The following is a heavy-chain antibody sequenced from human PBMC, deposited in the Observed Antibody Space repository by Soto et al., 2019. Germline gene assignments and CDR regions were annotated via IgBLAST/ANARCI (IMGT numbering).Heavy chain of an antibody. D-gene: IGHD3-10*01. J-gene: IGHJ4*02. CDR3: ARMGFGVVDY. Sequence: SETLSLTCTVSGGSISSYYWSWIRQPPGKGLEWIGYIYYSGSTNYNPSLKSRVTISVDTSKNQFSLKLSSVTAAGTAVYYCARMGFGVVDYWGQGTLVTVSS. CDR2: IYYSGST. CDR1: GGSISSYY. V-gene: IGHV4-59*01.